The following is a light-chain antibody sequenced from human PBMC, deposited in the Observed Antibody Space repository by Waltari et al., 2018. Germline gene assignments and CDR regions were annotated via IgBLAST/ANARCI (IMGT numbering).Light chain of an antibody. CDR2: DTS. V-gene: IGLV7-46*01. Sequence: QAVVTQEPSLTVSPGGTVTLTCGSSTGVVTSGHYPYWFQQKPGQAPRTLIYDTSNQQSWPPARSSGSLLGGKAALTLSGAQPEDEAEYYCLLFYSGARVFGGGTKLTVL. J-gene: IGLJ3*02. CDR3: LLFYSGARV. CDR1: TGVVTSGHY.